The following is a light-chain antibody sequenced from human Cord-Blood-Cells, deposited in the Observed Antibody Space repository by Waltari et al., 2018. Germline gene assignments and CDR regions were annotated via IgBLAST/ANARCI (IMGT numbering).Light chain of an antibody. CDR2: AAS. CDR3: QQSYSTPMYT. J-gene: IGKJ2*01. CDR1: QSISSY. Sequence: DILMTQSPSFLSASIVHIFTIPCRAIQSISSYLNWYQQKPGKAPKLLIYAASSLQSGVPSRFSGSGSGTDFTLTISSLQPEDFATYYCQQSYSTPMYTFGQGTKLEIK. V-gene: IGKV1-39*01.